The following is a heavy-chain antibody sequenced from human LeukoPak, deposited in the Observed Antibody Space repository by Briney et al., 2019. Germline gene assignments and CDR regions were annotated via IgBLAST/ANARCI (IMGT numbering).Heavy chain of an antibody. Sequence: GGSLRLSCAASGFTFRDYSDYWMSWVRQAPGKGLEWVANIKQDGSEKYYVDSVKGRFTISRDNAKNSLFLQMNCLRAEDTAVYYCARVGRYSYAHNSWGQGTLVTVSS. V-gene: IGHV3-7*01. CDR1: GFTFRDYSDYW. D-gene: IGHD5-18*01. J-gene: IGHJ4*02. CDR3: ARVGRYSYAHNS. CDR2: IKQDGSEK.